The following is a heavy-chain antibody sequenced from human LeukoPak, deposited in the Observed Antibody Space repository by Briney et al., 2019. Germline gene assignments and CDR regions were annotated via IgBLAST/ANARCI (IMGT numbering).Heavy chain of an antibody. CDR1: GFTFSSYS. J-gene: IGHJ4*02. CDR2: ISSSSTYI. Sequence: MTGGSLRLSCAASGFTFSSYSMNWVRQAPGKGLEWVSSISSSSTYIYYADSVKGRFTVSRDNAKNSLYLQMNSLRAEDTAVYFCASQYTSSRIFDDWGQGTLVTVSS. CDR3: ASQYTSSRIFDD. V-gene: IGHV3-21*01. D-gene: IGHD6-13*01.